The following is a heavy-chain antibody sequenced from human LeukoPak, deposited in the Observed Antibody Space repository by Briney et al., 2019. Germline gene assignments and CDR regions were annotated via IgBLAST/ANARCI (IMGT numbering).Heavy chain of an antibody. D-gene: IGHD2-15*01. Sequence: ASVKVSYKASGYTFTGYYMHWVRQAPGQGLEWMGWINPNSGGTNYAQKFQGRVTMTRDTSISTAYMELSRLRSDDTAVYYCARDLVVVAATYYYYYYMDVWGKGTTVTVSS. J-gene: IGHJ6*03. CDR2: INPNSGGT. V-gene: IGHV1-2*02. CDR1: GYTFTGYY. CDR3: ARDLVVVAATYYYYYYMDV.